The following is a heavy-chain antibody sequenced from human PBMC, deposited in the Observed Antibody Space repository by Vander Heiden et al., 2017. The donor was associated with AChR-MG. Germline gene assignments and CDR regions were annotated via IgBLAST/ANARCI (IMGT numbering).Heavy chain of an antibody. CDR3: ARGWFGEV. D-gene: IGHD3-10*01. Sequence: QVQLQQWGAGLLKPSETLSLTCAVYGGSFSGYYWSWIRQPPGKGLEWIGEINHSGSTNYNPSLKSRVTISVDTSKNQFSLKLSSVTAADTAVYYCARGWFGEVWGQGTLVTVSS. CDR1: GGSFSGYY. V-gene: IGHV4-34*01. J-gene: IGHJ4*02. CDR2: INHSGST.